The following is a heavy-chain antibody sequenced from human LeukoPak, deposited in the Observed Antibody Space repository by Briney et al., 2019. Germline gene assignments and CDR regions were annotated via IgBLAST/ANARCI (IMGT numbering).Heavy chain of an antibody. CDR1: GGSISSSSYY. V-gene: IGHV4-39*07. CDR3: ARDEPYSSSDGASSYLFDY. J-gene: IGHJ4*01. Sequence: SETLSLTCTASGGSISSSSYYWGWIRQPPGKGLEWIGSIYYSGSTYYNPSLKSRVTISVDTSKNQFSLKLSSVTAADTAVYYCARDEPYSSSDGASSYLFDYWGQGTLVTVSS. D-gene: IGHD6-6*01. CDR2: IYYSGST.